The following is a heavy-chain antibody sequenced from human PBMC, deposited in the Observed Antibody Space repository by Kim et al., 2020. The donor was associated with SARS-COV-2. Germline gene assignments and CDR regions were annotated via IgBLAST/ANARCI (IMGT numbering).Heavy chain of an antibody. Sequence: SYNQTLQRLVTLSVDTSKNQFSLKLSSVTAADTAVYYCARHPEAEAPLDYWGQGTLVTVSS. CDR3: ARHPEAEAPLDY. J-gene: IGHJ4*02. V-gene: IGHV4-39*01.